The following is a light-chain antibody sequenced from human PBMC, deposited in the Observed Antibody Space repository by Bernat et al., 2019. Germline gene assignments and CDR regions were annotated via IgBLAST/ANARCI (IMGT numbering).Light chain of an antibody. CDR2: LGS. CDR3: MQALQTPYT. V-gene: IGKV2-28*01. J-gene: IGKJ2*01. CDR1: QSLQHSNGYKY. Sequence: DIVMTQSPLSLPVTPGEPASISCRSSQSLQHSNGYKYLDWYLQKPGQSPRLLIYLGSNRASGVPDRFSGIGSGRDFTLKISRVEADDVGIYYCMQALQTPYTFGQGTKLEIK.